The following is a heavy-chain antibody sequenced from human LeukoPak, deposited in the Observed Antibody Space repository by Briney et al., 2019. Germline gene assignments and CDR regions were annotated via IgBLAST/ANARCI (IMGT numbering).Heavy chain of an antibody. CDR2: ISESGDRT. CDR3: VKDLKVAGTDYFYGMDV. D-gene: IGHD6-13*01. CDR1: GFTFSSYA. Sequence: GGSLRLSCAASGFTFSSYAMSWVRQAPGKGLEWVSVISESGDRTYYADSVKGRFTISRDNSKNTLNLQMKSLRAEDTAVYYCVKDLKVAGTDYFYGMDVWGQGTTVTVSS. V-gene: IGHV3-23*01. J-gene: IGHJ6*02.